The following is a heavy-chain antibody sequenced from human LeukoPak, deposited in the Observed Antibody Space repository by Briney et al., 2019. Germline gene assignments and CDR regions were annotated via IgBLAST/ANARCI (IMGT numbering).Heavy chain of an antibody. CDR1: AFTFSRYG. Sequence: GGSLRLSCAASAFTFSRYGMHWVRQAPGKGLEWVAVISYDRSNKYYADSVKGRFTISRDNSKNTLYLQMNSLRAEDTAVYYCAKSYYDFWSGYYQTFDYWGQGTLVTVSS. CDR3: AKSYYDFWSGYYQTFDY. J-gene: IGHJ4*02. CDR2: ISYDRSNK. V-gene: IGHV3-30*02. D-gene: IGHD3-3*01.